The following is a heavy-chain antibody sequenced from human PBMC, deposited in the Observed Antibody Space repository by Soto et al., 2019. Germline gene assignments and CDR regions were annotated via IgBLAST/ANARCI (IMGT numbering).Heavy chain of an antibody. CDR2: ISSRRGYI. CDR3: ARDEERSGWSQPFQH. J-gene: IGHJ1*01. CDR1: GFTFSSYS. D-gene: IGHD6-19*01. Sequence: LRLSCAASGFTFSSYSMNWVRQAPGKGGEWVSSISSRRGYIYYADSVKGRFTISRHNAKNSLYLQMNSLRAEDTAVYYCARDEERSGWSQPFQHWGPGTLVTVSS. V-gene: IGHV3-21*01.